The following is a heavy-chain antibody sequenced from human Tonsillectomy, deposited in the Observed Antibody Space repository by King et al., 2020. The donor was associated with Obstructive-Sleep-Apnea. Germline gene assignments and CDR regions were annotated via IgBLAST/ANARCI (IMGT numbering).Heavy chain of an antibody. CDR3: VPSRPKPPTVSGP. CDR2: ISSNGGST. Sequence: VQLVESGGGLVQPGGSLRLSCSASGFTFSSYAMHWVRQAPGKGLEYVSAISSNGGSTYYADSVKGRFTISRDNSRNTLYLQMSSLRPEDTAVYYCVPSRPKPPTVSGPWGQGTLVTVSS. D-gene: IGHD1-1*01. J-gene: IGHJ5*02. CDR1: GFTFSSYA. V-gene: IGHV3-64D*06.